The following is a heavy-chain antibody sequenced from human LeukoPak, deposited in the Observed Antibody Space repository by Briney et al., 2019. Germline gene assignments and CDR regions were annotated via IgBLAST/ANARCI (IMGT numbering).Heavy chain of an antibody. V-gene: IGHV4-39*01. CDR2: IYYSGST. D-gene: IGHD2-2*01. CDR3: ARLRIIVVVPPARLDYFDY. CDR1: GGPISSGTYY. Sequence: SETLSLTCTVSGGPISSGTYYWGWIRQPPGKGLEWIGSIYYSGSTYYNPSLKSRVTISVDTSKNQFSLKLSSVTAADTAVYYCARLRIIVVVPPARLDYFDYWGQGTLVSVSS. J-gene: IGHJ4*02.